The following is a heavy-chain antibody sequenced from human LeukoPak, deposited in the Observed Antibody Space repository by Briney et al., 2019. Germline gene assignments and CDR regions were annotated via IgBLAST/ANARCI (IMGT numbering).Heavy chain of an antibody. CDR1: GFTFSSYG. CDR3: AKEEEAYCGGDCYSTAGY. Sequence: PGGSLRLSCAASGFTFSSYGMHWVRQAPGKGLEWVAVIWYDGSNKYYADSVKGRSTISRDNSKNTLYLQMNSLTAEDTAVYYCAKEEEAYCGGDCYSTAGYWGQGTLVTVSS. CDR2: IWYDGSNK. J-gene: IGHJ4*02. D-gene: IGHD2-21*02. V-gene: IGHV3-33*06.